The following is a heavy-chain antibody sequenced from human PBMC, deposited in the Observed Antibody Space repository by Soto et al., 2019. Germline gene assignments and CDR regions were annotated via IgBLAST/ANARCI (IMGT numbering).Heavy chain of an antibody. V-gene: IGHV3-30*03. Sequence: QVQLVESGGGVVQPGRSLRLSCAASGFTFSSYSMHWVRQAPGKGLEWVALISYDGSDKYYADSVKGRFTISRDNSKNTLYLQMNSLSVEDTAVYYCGAGQYFSDYWGQGTLVTVSS. J-gene: IGHJ4*02. CDR3: GAGQYFSDY. D-gene: IGHD6-13*01. CDR1: GFTFSSYS. CDR2: ISYDGSDK.